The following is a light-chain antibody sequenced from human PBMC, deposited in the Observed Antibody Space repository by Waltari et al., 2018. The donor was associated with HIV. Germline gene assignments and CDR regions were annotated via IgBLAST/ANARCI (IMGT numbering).Light chain of an antibody. Sequence: QSVLTQPPSASGTPGQRVTISCSGSSSNIGSNTANWYQQLPGTAPKLLIYSNNPRPSGVPDRFSGSKAGTSASLAISGLQSEDEADYYCAAWDDSLNDLVFGGGTKLTVL. CDR2: SNN. V-gene: IGLV1-44*01. CDR3: AAWDDSLNDLV. CDR1: SSNIGSNT. J-gene: IGLJ2*01.